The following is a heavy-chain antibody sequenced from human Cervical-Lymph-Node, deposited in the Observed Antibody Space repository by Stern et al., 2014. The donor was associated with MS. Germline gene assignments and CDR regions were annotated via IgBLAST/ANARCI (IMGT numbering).Heavy chain of an antibody. CDR1: GGSVSSGGYF. D-gene: IGHD3-3*02. CDR2: VYYSGSI. Sequence: QVQLVESGPGLAKPLQTLSLTCTVSGGSVSSGGYFWNWIRQHPGKGLEWIGHVYYSGSIAYNPSLKSRVTISVDTSKNQFSLRLRSVTAADTAVYYCARNPALWYFDLWGRGTLAAVSS. J-gene: IGHJ2*01. V-gene: IGHV4-31*03. CDR3: ARNPALWYFDL.